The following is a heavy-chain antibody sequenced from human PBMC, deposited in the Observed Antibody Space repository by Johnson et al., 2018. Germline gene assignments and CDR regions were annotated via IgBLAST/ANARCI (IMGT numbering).Heavy chain of an antibody. J-gene: IGHJ3*02. D-gene: IGHD3-22*01. V-gene: IGHV3-30-3*01. CDR2: ISHDEIDK. Sequence: VQLLESGGGVVQPGTSLRLSCGVSGVTLSNCIMHWVRQAPGKGLEWVALISHDEIDKQYGDSAKDRFTISRDISKNTVYLQMNSLRDEDTAVYYCAREAYSSGRAGIFAIWGQGTMVTVSS. CDR3: AREAYSSGRAGIFAI. CDR1: GVTLSNCI.